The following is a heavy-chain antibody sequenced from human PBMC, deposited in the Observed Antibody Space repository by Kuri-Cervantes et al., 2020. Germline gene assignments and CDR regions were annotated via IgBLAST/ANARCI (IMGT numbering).Heavy chain of an antibody. D-gene: IGHD7-27*01. J-gene: IGHJ4*02. CDR1: GFTFRSYN. CDR2: ISGSSGTI. Sequence: GESLKISCAASGFTFRSYNMNWVRQAPGKGLEWVSYISGSSGTIYYADSVKGRFTISRDNAKNSLYLQMNSLRAEETAVYYCTRDLGYWGQGTLVTVSS. V-gene: IGHV3-48*01. CDR3: TRDLGY.